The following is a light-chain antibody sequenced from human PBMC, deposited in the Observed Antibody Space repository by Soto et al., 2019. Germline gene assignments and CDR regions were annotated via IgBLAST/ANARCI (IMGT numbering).Light chain of an antibody. V-gene: IGLV1-40*01. J-gene: IGLJ3*02. CDR1: SSNIGAGYD. CDR3: QSYDSSLSGNWV. Sequence: QSVLTQPPLVSGAPGQRVTISCTGSSSNIGAGYDVHWYQQLPGTAPKLLIYGNSNRPSGVPDRFSGSKSGTSASLAITGLQAEDEADYYCQSYDSSLSGNWVFGGGTKLTVL. CDR2: GNS.